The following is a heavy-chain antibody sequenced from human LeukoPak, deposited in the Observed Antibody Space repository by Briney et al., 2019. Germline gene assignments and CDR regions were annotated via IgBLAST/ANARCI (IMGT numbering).Heavy chain of an antibody. J-gene: IGHJ3*02. D-gene: IGHD3-10*01. Sequence: GGSLRLSCAASGFTFSSYVMIWVRQAPGKGLEWVSAISGSGGSTYYADSVKGRFTISRDNSKNTLYLQMNSLRAEDTAVYYCAKDGFWFGEGEAFDIWGQGTMVTVSS. CDR3: AKDGFWFGEGEAFDI. CDR1: GFTFSSYV. V-gene: IGHV3-23*01. CDR2: ISGSGGST.